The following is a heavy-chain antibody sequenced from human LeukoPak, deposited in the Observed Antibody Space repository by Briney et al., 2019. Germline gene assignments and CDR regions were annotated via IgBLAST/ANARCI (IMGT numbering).Heavy chain of an antibody. V-gene: IGHV3-30*18. CDR1: GFTFSSYG. CDR3: AKMSSGSSPFDY. J-gene: IGHJ4*02. Sequence: HPGRSLRLSCAASGFTFSSYGMHWVRQAPGKGLEWVAVISYDGSNKYYADSVKGRFTISRDNSKNTLYLQMNSLRAEDTAVYYCAKMSSGSSPFDYWGQGTLVTVSS. D-gene: IGHD3-10*01. CDR2: ISYDGSNK.